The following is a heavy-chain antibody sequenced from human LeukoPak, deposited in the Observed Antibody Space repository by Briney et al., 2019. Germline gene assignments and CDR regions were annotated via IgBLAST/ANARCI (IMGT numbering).Heavy chain of an antibody. Sequence: PSETLSLTCTVYGGSISSYYWSWIRQPPGKGLEWIGYINNSGTTEYNPSLKSRVTMSVDTSKNQFSLKLTSVTAADTAVYYCDIVLGSDYSDYWGQGTLVTVSS. J-gene: IGHJ4*02. CDR1: GGSISSYY. CDR3: DIVLGSDYSDY. CDR2: INNSGTT. V-gene: IGHV4-59*01. D-gene: IGHD3-10*01.